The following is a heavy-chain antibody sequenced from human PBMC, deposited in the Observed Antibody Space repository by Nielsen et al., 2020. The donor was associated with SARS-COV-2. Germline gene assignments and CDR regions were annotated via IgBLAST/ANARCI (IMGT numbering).Heavy chain of an antibody. CDR1: SGSFSAYY. Sequence: GSLRLSCAVYSGSFSAYYWSWIRQPPGKGLEWIGEISHSGTTNYNPSLRSRVAISVDTSKNQFSLKLSSLTAADTAVYYCARGVFHYDSSGYSNYYFDYWGQGTLVTVSS. V-gene: IGHV4-34*01. D-gene: IGHD3-22*01. J-gene: IGHJ4*02. CDR2: ISHSGTT. CDR3: ARGVFHYDSSGYSNYYFDY.